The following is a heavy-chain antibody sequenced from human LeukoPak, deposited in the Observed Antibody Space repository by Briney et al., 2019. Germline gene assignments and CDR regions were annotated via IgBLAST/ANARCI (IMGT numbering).Heavy chain of an antibody. J-gene: IGHJ4*02. CDR2: ITGRGGNT. Sequence: QPGGSLRLSCAASGFTCSSFPMRWVRQAPGKGLQWVSGITGRGGNTYYAYSVEGRFTISRDNSKNTLSLQMDSLRAEDTAVYYCARAYWGSEQQPFDYWGQGPLVTVSS. V-gene: IGHV3-23*01. CDR3: ARAYWGSEQQPFDY. CDR1: GFTCSSFP. D-gene: IGHD6-13*01.